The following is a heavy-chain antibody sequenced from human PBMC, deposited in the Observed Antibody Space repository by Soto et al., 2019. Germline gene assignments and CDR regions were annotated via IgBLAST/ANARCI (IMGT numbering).Heavy chain of an antibody. J-gene: IGHJ4*02. CDR3: AREQYGDYVFDY. CDR1: GDSITSDKW. CDR2: MHRSGKS. Sequence: SETLSLTCAVSGDSITSDKWWTWVRQPPGQGLEWIGEMHRSGKSNYNPSLKSRVTISRDNSKNTLYLQMNSLRAEDTAVYYCAREQYGDYVFDYWGQGTLVTVSS. D-gene: IGHD4-17*01. V-gene: IGHV4-4*02.